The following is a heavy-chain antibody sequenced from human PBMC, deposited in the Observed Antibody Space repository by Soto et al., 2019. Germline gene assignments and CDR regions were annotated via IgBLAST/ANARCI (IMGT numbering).Heavy chain of an antibody. D-gene: IGHD1-1*01. CDR2: IYATGTT. CDR3: VRDGTKTLRDWFDP. V-gene: IGHV4-4*07. J-gene: IGHJ5*02. Sequence: PXETRPRPCTASGTSRIGFSWSWYRKSAGKGLDWIGRIYATGTTDYNPSLKSRVMMSVDTSKKQFSLKLRSVTAADTAVYYCVRDGTKTLRDWFDPWGQGRSVTVS. CDR1: GTSRIGFS.